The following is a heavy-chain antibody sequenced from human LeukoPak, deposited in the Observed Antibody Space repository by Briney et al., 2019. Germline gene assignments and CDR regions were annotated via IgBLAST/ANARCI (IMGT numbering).Heavy chain of an antibody. CDR1: GGSFSGYY. D-gene: IGHD4-17*01. CDR2: INHSGST. Sequence: SETLSLTCAVYGGSFSGYYWSWIRQPPGKGLEWIGEINHSGSTNYNPSLKSRVTISVDTSKNHFSLKLNSVTAADTAVYYCAREAYADYASFSFDYWGQGTLVTVSS. CDR3: AREAYADYASFSFDY. J-gene: IGHJ4*02. V-gene: IGHV4-34*01.